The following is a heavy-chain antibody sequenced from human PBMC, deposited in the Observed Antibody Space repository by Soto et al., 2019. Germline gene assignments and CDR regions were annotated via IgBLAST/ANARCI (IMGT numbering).Heavy chain of an antibody. D-gene: IGHD3-9*01. CDR3: AKDTYYDILTGYMNWFDP. V-gene: IGHV3-9*01. CDR1: GFTFDDYA. Sequence: GGSLRLSCAASGFTFDDYAMHWVRQAPGKGLEWVSGISWNSGSIGYADSVKGRFTISRDNAKNSLYLKMNSLRAEDKALYYCAKDTYYDILTGYMNWFDPWGQGTLVTVSS. CDR2: ISWNSGSI. J-gene: IGHJ5*02.